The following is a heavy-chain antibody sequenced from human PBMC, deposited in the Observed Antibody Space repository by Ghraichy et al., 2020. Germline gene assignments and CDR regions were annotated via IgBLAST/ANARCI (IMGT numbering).Heavy chain of an antibody. CDR2: IYHSGST. V-gene: IGHV4-38-2*01. Sequence: SETLSLTCAVSGYSISSGYYWGWIRQPPGKGLEWIGSIYHSGSTYYNPSLKSRVTISVDTSKNQFSLKLSSVTAADTAVYYCARLMGPEILAVAGRGTYYFDYWGQGTLVTVSS. D-gene: IGHD6-19*01. J-gene: IGHJ4*02. CDR3: ARLMGPEILAVAGRGTYYFDY. CDR1: GYSISSGYY.